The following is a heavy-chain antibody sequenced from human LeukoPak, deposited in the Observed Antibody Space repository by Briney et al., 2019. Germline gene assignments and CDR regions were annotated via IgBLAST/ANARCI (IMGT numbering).Heavy chain of an antibody. J-gene: IGHJ5*02. CDR1: GGSFSGYY. CDR3: ARGVGQWLRSYWFDP. D-gene: IGHD6-19*01. CDR2: INHSGST. V-gene: IGHV4-34*01. Sequence: PSETLSLTCAVYGGSFSGYYWSWIRQPPGKGLEWIGEINHSGSTNYNPSLKSRVTISVDTSKIQFSLKLSSVTAADTAVYYCARGVGQWLRSYWFDPWGQGTLVTVSS.